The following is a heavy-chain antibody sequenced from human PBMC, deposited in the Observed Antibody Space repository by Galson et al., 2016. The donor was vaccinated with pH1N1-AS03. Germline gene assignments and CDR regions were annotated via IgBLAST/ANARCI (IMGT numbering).Heavy chain of an antibody. D-gene: IGHD1-26*01. J-gene: IGHJ4*02. CDR3: AKEVLPWAFDH. V-gene: IGHV3-9*01. Sequence: SLRLSCAASGFTFDDYAMHWVRQAPGKGLEWVSGTTWNSDNIDHADSVKGRFTISRDHYKNRLYLQMNSLRPEETAVDYGAKEVLPWAFDHWGQGALVTVSS. CDR1: GFTFDDYA. CDR2: TTWNSDNI.